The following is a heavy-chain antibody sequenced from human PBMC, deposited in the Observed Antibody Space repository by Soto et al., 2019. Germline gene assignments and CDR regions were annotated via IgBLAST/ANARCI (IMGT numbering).Heavy chain of an antibody. CDR2: IYSGGST. CDR1: GFTVSRTY. CDR3: ARSVYRYGPFDY. V-gene: IGHV3-53*01. J-gene: IGHJ4*02. Sequence: EVQLVESGGGLIQPGGSLRLSCAASGFTVSRTYMSWVRQAPGKGLEWVSDIYSGGSTYYADSVKGRFTIPRDNSKNTLYLQMNSLRAEETAVYYCARSVYRYGPFDYRRQGALFTVSS. D-gene: IGHD5-18*01.